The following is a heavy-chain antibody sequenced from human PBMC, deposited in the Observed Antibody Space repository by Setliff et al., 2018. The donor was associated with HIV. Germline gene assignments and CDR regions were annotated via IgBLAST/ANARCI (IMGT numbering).Heavy chain of an antibody. CDR2: MNPNTGVS. V-gene: IGHV1-8*01. CDR1: GHTFTNVD. Sequence: ASVKVSCKASGHTFTNVDIHWLRRATGQGLEWMGWMNPNTGVSGYAQRFQGRVTITIDTSASTAYMELSSLRSEDTAVYYCAREHDSLTGYSFDFWGQGTLVTVSS. CDR3: AREHDSLTGYSFDF. D-gene: IGHD3-9*01. J-gene: IGHJ4*02.